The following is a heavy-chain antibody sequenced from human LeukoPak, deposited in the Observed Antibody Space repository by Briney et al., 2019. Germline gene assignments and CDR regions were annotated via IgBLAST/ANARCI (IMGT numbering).Heavy chain of an antibody. J-gene: IGHJ4*02. CDR3: ARTNGVIPLNCFDY. CDR2: ISSSGSTI. V-gene: IGHV3-11*04. D-gene: IGHD2-21*01. CDR1: GFTFSDYY. Sequence: GGSLRLSCAASGFTFSDYYMSWIRQAPGKGLEWVSYISSSGSTIYYADSVKGRFTISRDNAKNTLYLQMNSLRAEDTAVYYCARTNGVIPLNCFDYWGQGTLVTVSS.